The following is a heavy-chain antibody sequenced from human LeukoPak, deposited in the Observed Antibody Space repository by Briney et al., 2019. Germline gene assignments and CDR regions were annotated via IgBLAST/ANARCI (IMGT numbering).Heavy chain of an antibody. Sequence: PGGSLRLSCAASGFTFSSYAMSWVRQAPGKGLEWVSAISGSGGSTYYADSVKGRFTISRDNSKNTPYLQMNSLRVEDTAVYHCVAVVVPAAMSVPSYGKWDYWGQGTLVTVSS. J-gene: IGHJ4*02. V-gene: IGHV3-23*01. CDR1: GFTFSSYA. D-gene: IGHD2-2*01. CDR3: VAVVVPAAMSVPSYGKWDY. CDR2: ISGSGGST.